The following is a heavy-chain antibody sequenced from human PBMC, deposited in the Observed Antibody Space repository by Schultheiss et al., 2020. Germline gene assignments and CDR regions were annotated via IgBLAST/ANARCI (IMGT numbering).Heavy chain of an antibody. CDR3: ARRVPAAIQGYSYMDV. J-gene: IGHJ6*03. Sequence: GGSLRLSCAASGFTFDDYAMHWVRQAPGKGLEWVSGISWNSGSIGYADSVKGRFTISRDNAKNSLYLQMKSLRAEDTALYYCARRVPAAIQGYSYMDVWGKGTTVTLSS. CDR2: ISWNSGSI. CDR1: GFTFDDYA. V-gene: IGHV3-9*01. D-gene: IGHD2-2*02.